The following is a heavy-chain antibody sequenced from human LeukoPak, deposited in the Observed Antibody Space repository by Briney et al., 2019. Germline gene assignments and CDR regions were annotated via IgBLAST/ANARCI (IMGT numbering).Heavy chain of an antibody. Sequence: SETLSLTCTVSGGSISSSSYYWGWIRQPPGKGLEWIGSIYYSGSTYYNPSLKSRVTISVDTSKNQFSLKLSSVTAADTAVYYCARLDGYSYGRDYYYYGMGVWGQGTTVTVSS. D-gene: IGHD5-18*01. CDR1: GGSISSSSYY. CDR3: ARLDGYSYGRDYYYYGMGV. J-gene: IGHJ6*02. CDR2: IYYSGST. V-gene: IGHV4-39*01.